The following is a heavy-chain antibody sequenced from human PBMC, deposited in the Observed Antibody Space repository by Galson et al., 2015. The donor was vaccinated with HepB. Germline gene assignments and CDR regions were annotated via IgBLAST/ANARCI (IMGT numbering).Heavy chain of an antibody. D-gene: IGHD3-22*01. CDR2: IYSGGST. Sequence: SLRLSCAASGFTVSSNYMSWVRQAPGKGLEWVSVIYSGGSTYYADSVKGRFTISRDNSKNTLYLQMNSLRAEDTAVYYCAREVGVGIVVVPDIWGQGTMVTVSS. CDR3: AREVGVGIVVVPDI. CDR1: GFTVSSNY. J-gene: IGHJ3*02. V-gene: IGHV3-66*01.